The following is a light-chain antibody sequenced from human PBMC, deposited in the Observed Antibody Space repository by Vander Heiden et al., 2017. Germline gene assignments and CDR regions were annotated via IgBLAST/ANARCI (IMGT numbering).Light chain of an antibody. CDR1: QILLHSDGKSY. CDR3: MQSKQLHRT. J-gene: IGKJ2*02. Sequence: DIVMTQTALSLSVTPGQPASISCKSRQILLHSDGKSYLYWYLQKPGQPPQLLIYEVSNRYAGVSDRFSGSGSGTDFSLKISRVEAEDVGVYYCMQSKQLHRTFGQGTKLEIK. V-gene: IGKV2D-29*01. CDR2: EVS.